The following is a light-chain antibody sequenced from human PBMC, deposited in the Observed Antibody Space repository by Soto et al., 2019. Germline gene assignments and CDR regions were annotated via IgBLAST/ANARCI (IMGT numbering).Light chain of an antibody. J-gene: IGKJ3*01. CDR3: QPYNNWPPFT. Sequence: EIVMTQSPATLSVSPGERVTLSCRASQSVSSSLAWYQQKPGQAPRLLISDASTRATGIPARFSGSGSGTEFTLTISSVPSEVFVVYYCQPYNNWPPFTFGPGTKVDIK. CDR2: DAS. CDR1: QSVSSS. V-gene: IGKV3-15*01.